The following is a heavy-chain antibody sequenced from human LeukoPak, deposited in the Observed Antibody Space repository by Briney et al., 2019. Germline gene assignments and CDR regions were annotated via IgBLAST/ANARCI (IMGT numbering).Heavy chain of an antibody. Sequence: GGSLRLSCAASGFTLSSYWMSWVRQAPGKGLEWVANIKQDGSEKYYVDSVKGRFTISRDNSKNTLYLQMNSLRAEDTAVYYCAKDLSYGDYGAFFDYWGQGTLVTVSS. V-gene: IGHV3-7*01. CDR1: GFTLSSYW. CDR3: AKDLSYGDYGAFFDY. J-gene: IGHJ4*02. D-gene: IGHD4-17*01. CDR2: IKQDGSEK.